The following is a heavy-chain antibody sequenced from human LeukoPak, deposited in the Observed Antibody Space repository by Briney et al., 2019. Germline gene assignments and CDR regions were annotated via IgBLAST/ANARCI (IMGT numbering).Heavy chain of an antibody. CDR2: ISGSGGST. D-gene: IGHD6-19*01. J-gene: IGHJ4*02. CDR3: AKGQWLVMEIDY. V-gene: IGHV3-23*01. CDR1: GFTFSSYA. Sequence: GGSLRLSCAASGFTFSSYAMSWVRRAPGKGLEWVSAISGSGGSTYYADSVKGRFTISRDNSKNTLYLQMNSLRAEDTAVYYCAKGQWLVMEIDYWGQGTLVTVSS.